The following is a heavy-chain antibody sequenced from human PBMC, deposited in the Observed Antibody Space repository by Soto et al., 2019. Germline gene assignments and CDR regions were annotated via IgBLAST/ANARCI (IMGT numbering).Heavy chain of an antibody. J-gene: IGHJ3*01. V-gene: IGHV6-1*01. CDR2: PYYRSKWFH. CDR1: GASASSDITS. Sequence: QGPLQQSGPGLVMASQTLSLTCAISGASASSDITSWNWIRQSPSRGLEWLGRPYYRSKWFHDYAASVKSRITITPDTSKNQFSLELNSMTPEDTAVYYCARGNALDVWGQGTVVTVSS. CDR3: ARGNALDV. D-gene: IGHD3-10*01.